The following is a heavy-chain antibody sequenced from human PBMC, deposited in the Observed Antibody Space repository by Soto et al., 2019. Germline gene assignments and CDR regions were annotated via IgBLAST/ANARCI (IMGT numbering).Heavy chain of an antibody. CDR3: AREGASSYASRHFDN. Sequence: QVQLQESGPGLVKASETLSLTCTVSGGSMFSYYWSWIRQPAGKGLEWIARIYGSGGTNYNPSLKRRVTLSLDTSKNKFSLRLTSVTAADTGVYYCAREGASSYASRHFDNWGPGTLVTVSS. D-gene: IGHD3-16*01. V-gene: IGHV4-4*07. CDR2: IYGSGGT. J-gene: IGHJ4*02. CDR1: GGSMFSYY.